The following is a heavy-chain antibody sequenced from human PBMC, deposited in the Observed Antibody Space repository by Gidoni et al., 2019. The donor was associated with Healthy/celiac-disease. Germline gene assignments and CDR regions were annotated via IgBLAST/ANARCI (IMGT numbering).Heavy chain of an antibody. CDR1: GYSISSGYY. Sequence: QVQLQESGPGLVKPSETLSLTCAVSGYSISSGYYWGWIRQPPGKGLEWIGSIYHSGSTYYNPPPKSGSTITVDTSKTQFSLKLSSVRAAATAVYYCGGGGGSGSFGYWGQGTLVTVSS. D-gene: IGHD3-10*01. CDR3: GGGGGSGSFGY. CDR2: IYHSGST. J-gene: IGHJ4*02. V-gene: IGHV4-38-2*01.